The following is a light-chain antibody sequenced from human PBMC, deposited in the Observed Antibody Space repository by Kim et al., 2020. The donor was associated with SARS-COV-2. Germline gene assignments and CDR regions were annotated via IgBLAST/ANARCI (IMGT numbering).Light chain of an antibody. Sequence: SVGDRVTITCRASQGISNYLAWYQQKPGKVPKLLIYAASTLQSVVPSRFSGSGSGTDFTLTISSLQPEDVATYYCQKYNSAPPWTFGQGTKVDIK. CDR2: AAS. V-gene: IGKV1-27*01. CDR1: QGISNY. CDR3: QKYNSAPPWT. J-gene: IGKJ1*01.